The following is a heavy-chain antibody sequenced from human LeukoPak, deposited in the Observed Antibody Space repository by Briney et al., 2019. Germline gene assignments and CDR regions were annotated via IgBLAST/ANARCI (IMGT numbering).Heavy chain of an antibody. CDR3: ARRGSSGWYWGY. CDR1: GFTFSSYS. Sequence: GGSLRLSCAASGFTFSSYSMNWVRQAPGKGLGWVSYISSSSNTIYYADSVKGRFTISRDNAKNSLYLQMNSLRDEDTAVYYCARRGSSGWYWGYWGQGTLVTVSS. J-gene: IGHJ4*02. D-gene: IGHD6-19*01. CDR2: ISSSSNTI. V-gene: IGHV3-48*02.